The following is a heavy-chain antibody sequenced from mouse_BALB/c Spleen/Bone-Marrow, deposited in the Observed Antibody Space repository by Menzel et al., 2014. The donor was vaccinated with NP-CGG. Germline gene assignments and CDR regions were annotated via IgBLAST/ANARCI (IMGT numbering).Heavy chain of an antibody. Sequence: VHVKQSGPELVKPGASVKVSCKASGYAFTSYNMYWVKQSHGKSLEWIGYIDPYSGGTSYNQKFKGKATLTVDKSSSTAYMHLNSLTSEDSAVYYCARRVYYDYYAMDYWGQGTSVTVSS. CDR2: IDPYSGGT. J-gene: IGHJ4*01. CDR3: ARRVYYDYYAMDY. D-gene: IGHD1-1*01. V-gene: IGHV1S135*01. CDR1: GYAFTSYN.